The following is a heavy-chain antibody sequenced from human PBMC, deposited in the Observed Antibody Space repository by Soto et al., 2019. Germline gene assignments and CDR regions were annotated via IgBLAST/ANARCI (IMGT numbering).Heavy chain of an antibody. Sequence: EVQLLESGGGLVQPGGSLRLSCAASGFTFSSYAMSWVRQAPGKGLEWVSAISGSGGSTYYADSVKGRFTISRDNSKNTVYLQMNSLRAEDTAVYYCAKVRVSVAGPSEYYFDYWGQGTLVTVSS. CDR2: ISGSGGST. J-gene: IGHJ4*02. D-gene: IGHD6-19*01. CDR1: GFTFSSYA. V-gene: IGHV3-23*01. CDR3: AKVRVSVAGPSEYYFDY.